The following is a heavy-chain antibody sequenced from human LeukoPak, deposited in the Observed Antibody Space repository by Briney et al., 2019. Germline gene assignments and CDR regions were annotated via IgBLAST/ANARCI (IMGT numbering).Heavy chain of an antibody. CDR2: ISAYNGNT. CDR3: AGVYYDFWSGYGTFDY. D-gene: IGHD3-3*01. V-gene: IGHV1-18*01. Sequence: ASVKVSCKASGYTFTSYGISWVRQAPGQGLEWMGWISAYNGNTNYAQKLQGRVTMTTDTSTSTAYMELRSLRSDDTAVYYCAGVYYDFWSGYGTFDYWGQGTLVTVSS. CDR1: GYTFTSYG. J-gene: IGHJ4*02.